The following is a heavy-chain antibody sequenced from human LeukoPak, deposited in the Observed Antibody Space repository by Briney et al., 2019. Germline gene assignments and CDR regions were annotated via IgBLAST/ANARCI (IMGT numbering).Heavy chain of an antibody. D-gene: IGHD3-3*01. J-gene: IGHJ6*03. Sequence: PSETLSLTCTVSGGSISSGDYYWSWIRQPPGKGLEWVSAISGSGGSTYYADSVKGRFTISRDNSKNTLYLQMNSLRAEDTAVYYCAKDKGVVIMSYYYYYMDVWGKGTTVTVSS. CDR2: ISGSGGST. CDR3: AKDKGVVIMSYYYYYMDV. V-gene: IGHV3-23*01. CDR1: GGSISSGDYY.